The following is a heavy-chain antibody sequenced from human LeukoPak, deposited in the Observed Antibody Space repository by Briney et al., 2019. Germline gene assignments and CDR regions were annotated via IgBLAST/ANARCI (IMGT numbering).Heavy chain of an antibody. CDR3: ARSAGTRLFDY. CDR1: GVSISSSYSY. J-gene: IGHJ4*02. D-gene: IGHD6-19*01. CDR2: INHSGNT. V-gene: IGHV4-39*07. Sequence: SETLSLTCTVSGVSISSSYSYWGWIRQPPGKGLEWIGEINHSGNTNYNPSLKSRVTISVDTSKNQFSLKLSSVTAADTAVYYCARSAGTRLFDYWGQGTLVTVSS.